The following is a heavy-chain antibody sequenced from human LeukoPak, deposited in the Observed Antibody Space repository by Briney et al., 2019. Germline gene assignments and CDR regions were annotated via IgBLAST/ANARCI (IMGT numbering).Heavy chain of an antibody. J-gene: IGHJ4*02. CDR1: GGSISSGDYY. V-gene: IGHV4-30-4*08. CDR2: IYYSGST. D-gene: IGHD3-22*01. Sequence: SETLSLTCTVSGGSISSGDYYWSWIRQPPGKGLEWIGYIYYSGSTYYNSSLKSRVTISVDTSKNQFSLKLSSVTAADTAVYYCARAPYYYDSSGYYYPPYYFDYWGQGTLVTVSS. CDR3: ARAPYYYDSSGYYYPPYYFDY.